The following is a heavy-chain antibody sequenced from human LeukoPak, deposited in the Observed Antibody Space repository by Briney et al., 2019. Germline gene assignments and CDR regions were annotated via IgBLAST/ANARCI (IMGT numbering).Heavy chain of an antibody. CDR3: AKGGYGSGSYIYYYYYMDV. J-gene: IGHJ6*03. D-gene: IGHD3-10*01. V-gene: IGHV3-23*01. CDR2: ISGSGGST. CDR1: GFTFSSYA. Sequence: GGSLRLSCAASGFTFSSYAMSWVRQAPGKGLEWVSAISGSGGSTYYADSVKGRFTISRDNSKNTLYLQMNSLRAEDTAVYYCAKGGYGSGSYIYYYYYMDVWGKGTTVTISS.